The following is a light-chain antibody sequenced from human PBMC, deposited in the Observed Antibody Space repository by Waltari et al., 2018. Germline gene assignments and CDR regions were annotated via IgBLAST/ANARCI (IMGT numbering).Light chain of an antibody. CDR1: TSDIGYYKY. CDR3: SSYSISSNYFV. CDR2: DVS. Sequence: QYALTQPASVSGSPGQSITLSCTGTTSDIGYYKYVSWYQQHPGKAPKLIIYDVSHRPSGVSDRFSGSKSGNTASLTISGLRAEDEADYHCSSYSISSNYFVFGTGTTVTVL. J-gene: IGLJ1*01. V-gene: IGLV2-14*03.